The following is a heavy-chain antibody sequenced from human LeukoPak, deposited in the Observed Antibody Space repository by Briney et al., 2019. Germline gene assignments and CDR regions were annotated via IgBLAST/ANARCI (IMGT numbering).Heavy chain of an antibody. CDR2: INSDGRST. D-gene: IGHD3-10*01. CDR1: GFTFSSYW. CDR3: ARDEGAGSGSYYLYYYYYGMDV. Sequence: GGSLRLSCAASGFTFSSYWMHWVRQAPGKGLVWVSRINSDGRSTSYADSVKGRFTISRDNAKNSLYLQMNSLRAEDTAVYYCARDEGAGSGSYYLYYYYYGMDVWGQGTTVTVSS. V-gene: IGHV3-74*01. J-gene: IGHJ6*02.